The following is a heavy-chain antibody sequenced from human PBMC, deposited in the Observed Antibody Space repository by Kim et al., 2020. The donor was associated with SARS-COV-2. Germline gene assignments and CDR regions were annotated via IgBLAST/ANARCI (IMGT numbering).Heavy chain of an antibody. V-gene: IGHV5-10-1*01. Sequence: GESLKISCKGSGYSFTNYWISWVRQMPGKGLEWMGRIDPSDSYTNYSPSFQGHVTISADKSISTAYLQWSSLKASDTAMYYCARLYESSASHYWYFDLWGRGTLVTVSS. CDR1: GYSFTNYW. CDR3: ARLYESSASHYWYFDL. CDR2: IDPSDSYT. J-gene: IGHJ2*01. D-gene: IGHD3-22*01.